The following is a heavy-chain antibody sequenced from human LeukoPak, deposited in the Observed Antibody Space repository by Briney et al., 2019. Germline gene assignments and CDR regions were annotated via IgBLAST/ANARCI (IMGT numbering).Heavy chain of an antibody. CDR2: ISAYNGNK. V-gene: IGHV1-18*01. D-gene: IGHD2-15*01. J-gene: IGHJ4*02. CDR1: GYTFTNYG. Sequence: ASVKVSCKASGYTFTNYGISWVRQAPGQGVEWMGWISAYNGNKNYAQKLQGRVTMTTDTPTSTAYMELRSLRSDDTAVYYCARARGGGSNPNLNDYWGQGTLVTVSS. CDR3: ARARGGGSNPNLNDY.